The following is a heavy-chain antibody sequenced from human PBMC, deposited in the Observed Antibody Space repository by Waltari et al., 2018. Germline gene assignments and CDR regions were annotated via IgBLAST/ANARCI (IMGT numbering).Heavy chain of an antibody. Sequence: EVQLVESGGGLVQPGGSLRLSCAASGFTFSTHIMHWVRQAPGKGLEWFSYISSGSRTIYYADSVKGQFTISRDNAKNSLYLQMNSLRDEDTAVYYCARGVSMDVWGQGTTVTVSS. V-gene: IGHV3-48*02. CDR1: GFTFSTHI. CDR2: ISSGSRTI. CDR3: ARGVSMDV. D-gene: IGHD3-10*01. J-gene: IGHJ6*02.